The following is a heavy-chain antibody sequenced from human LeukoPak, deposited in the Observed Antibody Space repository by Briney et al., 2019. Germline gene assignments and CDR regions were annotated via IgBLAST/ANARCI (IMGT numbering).Heavy chain of an antibody. CDR3: ARVSLFGVVKHAFDI. CDR2: ISSSGSTI. V-gene: IGHV3-11*04. D-gene: IGHD3-3*01. Sequence: GGSLRLSCAASGFTFSDYYMSWIRQAPGKGLEWVSYISSSGSTIYYADSVKGRFTISRDNAKNSLYLQMNSLRAEDTAVYYCARVSLFGVVKHAFDIWGQGTMVTVSS. CDR1: GFTFSDYY. J-gene: IGHJ3*02.